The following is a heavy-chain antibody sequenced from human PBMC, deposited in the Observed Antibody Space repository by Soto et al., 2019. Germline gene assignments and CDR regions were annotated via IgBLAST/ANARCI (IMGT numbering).Heavy chain of an antibody. CDR1: CYSFADYC. CDR3: VRERPLWFVGFIHSVMAV. Sequence: PVQCKHTCKKAACYSFADYCRGWVRQMRKKGLEWMGMMYPGESDTRYSPSCQGQVTISADKSISTAYLQWSRLKASDTAMYYCVRERPLWFVGFIHSVMAVWVKGTTVPVSS. V-gene: IGHV5-51*01. D-gene: IGHD3-10*01. J-gene: IGHJ6*03. CDR2: MYPGESDT.